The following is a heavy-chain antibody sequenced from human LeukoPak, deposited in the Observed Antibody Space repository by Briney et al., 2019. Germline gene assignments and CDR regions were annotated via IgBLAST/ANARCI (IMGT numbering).Heavy chain of an antibody. Sequence: GGSLRLSCAASGFTFSDYYMSWIRQAPGKGLEWVSYISSSGSTIYYADSVKGRFTISRDNSKNTLYLQMNSLRAEDTAVYYCAKGPARYFDWLYYYYYYMDVWGKGTTVTISS. D-gene: IGHD3-9*01. CDR2: ISSSGSTI. CDR3: AKGPARYFDWLYYYYYYMDV. J-gene: IGHJ6*03. CDR1: GFTFSDYY. V-gene: IGHV3-11*04.